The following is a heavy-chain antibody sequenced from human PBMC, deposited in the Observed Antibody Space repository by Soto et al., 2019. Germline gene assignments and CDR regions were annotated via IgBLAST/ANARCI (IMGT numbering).Heavy chain of an antibody. V-gene: IGHV3-33*01. CDR3: ARPTSVANAFDI. CDR2: IWYDGSNQ. CDR1: GFTFSNYA. Sequence: QVQPVESGGGVVQPGRSLRLSCAASGFTFSNYAMHWVRQAPGKGLEWVAVIWYDGSNQYYAESVKGRFTISRDNSKNTLSLQMNSLRAEDTALYHCARPTSVANAFDIWGQGTMVAVSS. J-gene: IGHJ3*02.